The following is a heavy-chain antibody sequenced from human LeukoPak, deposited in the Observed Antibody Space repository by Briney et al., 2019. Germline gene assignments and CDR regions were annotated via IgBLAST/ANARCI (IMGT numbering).Heavy chain of an antibody. Sequence: KPGGSLRLSCAASGFTFSDYYMSWIRQAPGKGREGVSYISSSGSTIQFADSVKARFTISRHHAKTSLYLQTNSLRAEDTAVYYCARVVVADPTWGQGTLVTVSS. V-gene: IGHV3-11*04. CDR3: ARVVVADPT. CDR1: GFTFSDYY. D-gene: IGHD2-15*01. J-gene: IGHJ5*02. CDR2: ISSSGSTI.